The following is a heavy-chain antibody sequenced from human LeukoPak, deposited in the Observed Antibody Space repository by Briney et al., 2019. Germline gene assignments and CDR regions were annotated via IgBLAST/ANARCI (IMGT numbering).Heavy chain of an antibody. Sequence: SETLSLTCAVYGGSFSEYYWILIRQVPGKGLEWIGEINQSGRTNYNPSLKSRVTISVDTSKNQISLKLSFVTATDTAVYYCATGGVSFWHNSYADDNAFDIWGQGTMVTVSS. J-gene: IGHJ3*02. D-gene: IGHD5-18*01. CDR1: GGSFSEYY. CDR3: ATGGVSFWHNSYADDNAFDI. V-gene: IGHV4-34*01. CDR2: INQSGRT.